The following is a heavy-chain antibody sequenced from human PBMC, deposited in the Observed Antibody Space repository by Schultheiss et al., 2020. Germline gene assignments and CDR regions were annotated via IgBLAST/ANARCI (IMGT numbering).Heavy chain of an antibody. D-gene: IGHD2/OR15-2a*01. V-gene: IGHV4-4*02. CDR3: ARAPATSIGNWFDP. Sequence: SETLSLTCAVSGGSISSSNWWSWVRQPPGKGLEWIGSIYYSGSTYYNPSLKSRVTISVDTSKNQFSLKLSSVTAADTAVYYCARAPATSIGNWFDPWGQGTLVTVSS. CDR1: GGSISSSNW. J-gene: IGHJ5*02. CDR2: IYYSGST.